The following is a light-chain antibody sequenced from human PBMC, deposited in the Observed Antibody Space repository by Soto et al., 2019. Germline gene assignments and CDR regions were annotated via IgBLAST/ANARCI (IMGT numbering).Light chain of an antibody. J-gene: IGKJ2*01. Sequence: EIVLTQSPATLSLSRAERATLSLRARQSVSSYLAWYQQKPSQAPTLLIYYASNRATGIPARFSGSGSGTDFTLTISSLGPGDFAVYYCQKRNNWPPYTFGQGTKVDIK. V-gene: IGKV3-11*01. CDR1: QSVSSY. CDR2: YAS. CDR3: QKRNNWPPYT.